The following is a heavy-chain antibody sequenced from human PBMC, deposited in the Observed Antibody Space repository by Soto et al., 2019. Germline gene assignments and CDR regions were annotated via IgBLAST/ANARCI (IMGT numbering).Heavy chain of an antibody. J-gene: IGHJ3*02. CDR2: MNPKSGNT. CDR1: GYTFTSYD. D-gene: IGHD2-15*01. Sequence: GASVKVSCKASGYTFTSYDINWVRQATGQGLEWMGWMNPKSGNTGYAQKFQGRVTMTRNTSISTDYMELSSLRSEDTAVYYCARWAGSVVVAANGGLENDAFYXWGQVTMVTVS. V-gene: IGHV1-8*01. CDR3: ARWAGSVVVAANGGLENDAFYX.